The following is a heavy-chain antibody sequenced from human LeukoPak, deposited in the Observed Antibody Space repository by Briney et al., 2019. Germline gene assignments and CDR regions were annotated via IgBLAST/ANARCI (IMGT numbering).Heavy chain of an antibody. J-gene: IGHJ6*03. D-gene: IGHD2-2*01. CDR1: GGSFSGYY. CDR3: ARRGSPAAKAYYYYYYMDV. CDR2: INHSGST. V-gene: IGHV4-34*01. Sequence: PSETLSLTCAVYGGSFSGYYWSWIRQPPGKGLEWIGEINHSGSTNYNPSLKSRVTISVDTSKNQFSLKLSSVTAADTAVYYCARRGSPAAKAYYYYYYMDVWGKGTTVTVSS.